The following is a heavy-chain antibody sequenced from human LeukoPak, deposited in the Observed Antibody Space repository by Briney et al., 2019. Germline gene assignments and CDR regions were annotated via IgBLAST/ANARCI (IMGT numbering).Heavy chain of an antibody. CDR3: ARGDILTGPYYFDY. CDR1: GFTFSSYS. D-gene: IGHD3-9*01. J-gene: IGHJ4*02. V-gene: IGHV3-21*03. Sequence: NPGGSLRLSCAASGFTFSSYSMNWVRQAPGKGLEWVSSISSSSSYIYYADSVRGRFTISRDNSKNTLYLQINSLRPEDTAVYYCARGDILTGPYYFDYWGQGTLVTVSS. CDR2: ISSSSSYI.